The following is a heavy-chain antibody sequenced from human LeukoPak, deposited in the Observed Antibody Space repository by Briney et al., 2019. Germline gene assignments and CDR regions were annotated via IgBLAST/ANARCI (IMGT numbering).Heavy chain of an antibody. CDR2: ISSSSSTI. V-gene: IGHV3-48*04. Sequence: GGSLRLSCAASGFTFSSYSMNWVRQAPGKGLEWVSYISSSSSTIYYADSVKGRFTISRDNAKNSLYLQMNSLRAEDTAVYYCARDLGSGSYYNVLHPLGGQGTLVTVSS. D-gene: IGHD3-10*01. CDR1: GFTFSSYS. CDR3: ARDLGSGSYYNVLHPL. J-gene: IGHJ4*02.